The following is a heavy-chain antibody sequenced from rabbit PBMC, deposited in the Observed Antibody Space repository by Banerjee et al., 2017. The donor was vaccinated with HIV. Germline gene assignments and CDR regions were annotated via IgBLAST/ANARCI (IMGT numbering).Heavy chain of an antibody. CDR3: ARDTGSSFSSYGMDL. V-gene: IGHV1S45*01. Sequence: QERLVESGGGLVKPEGSLTLTCTASGFSFSIDYFPRWVRQAPGKGLEWIACIYAGISTNIYYANWAKGRFTISKSSSTTVTLQMTSLTAADTATYFCARDTGSSFSSYGMDLWGQGTLVTVS. J-gene: IGHJ6*01. CDR2: IYAGISTNI. D-gene: IGHD8-1*01. CDR1: GFSFSIDYF.